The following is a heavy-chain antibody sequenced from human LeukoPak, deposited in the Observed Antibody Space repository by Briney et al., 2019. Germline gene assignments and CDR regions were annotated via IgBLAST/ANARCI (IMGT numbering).Heavy chain of an antibody. V-gene: IGHV4-4*07. J-gene: IGHJ4*02. Sequence: SETLSLTCTVSGGSFTIYYWSWIRQPAGKGLEWIGRIYTSGSTNYNPSLKSRVTMSVDTSKNQFSLKLSSVTAADTAVYYCARTGTNVFDYWGQGTLVTVSS. CDR3: ARTGTNVFDY. CDR1: GGSFTIYY. D-gene: IGHD6-13*01. CDR2: IYTSGST.